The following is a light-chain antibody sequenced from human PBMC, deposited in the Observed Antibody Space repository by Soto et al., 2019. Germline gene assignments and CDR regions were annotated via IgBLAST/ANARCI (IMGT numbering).Light chain of an antibody. CDR3: QQRSDWPRT. Sequence: EIVLTQSPATLSFSPGERATLSCRASQSVSRYLAWYQQKPGQAPRLLIYDASNRATGIPARFSGSGSGTDFTLTISSLEPEDFAVYYCQQRSDWPRTFGQGTKVDIK. CDR1: QSVSRY. V-gene: IGKV3-11*01. J-gene: IGKJ1*01. CDR2: DAS.